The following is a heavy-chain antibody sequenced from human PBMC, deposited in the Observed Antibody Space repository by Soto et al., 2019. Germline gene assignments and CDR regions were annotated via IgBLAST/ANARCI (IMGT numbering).Heavy chain of an antibody. D-gene: IGHD3-10*01. CDR2: ISNDGSNE. Sequence: GTLRLSCGISRLSLRWVGINRVRQAPGKGLEWVARISNDGSNEYYVDSVKGRFTISRDNSKNTLYLQMDRLRAEDTAVYYCEKGEVRGIIPSYFDDWGLGTLVTGSS. CDR3: EKGEVRGIIPSYFDD. V-gene: IGHV3-30*18. CDR1: RLSLRWVG. J-gene: IGHJ4*02.